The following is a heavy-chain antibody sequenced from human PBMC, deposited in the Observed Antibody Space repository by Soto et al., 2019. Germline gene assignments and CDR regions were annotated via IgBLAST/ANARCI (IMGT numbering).Heavy chain of an antibody. CDR2: IYPGDSDT. Sequence: GESLKISCKGSGYSFTSYWIGWVRQMPGKGLEWMGIIYPGDSDTRYSPSFQGQVTISADKSISTAYLQWSSLKASDTAMYYCARSGPTEVAGYPLIDYWGQGTLVTVSS. CDR3: ARSGPTEVAGYPLIDY. J-gene: IGHJ4*02. V-gene: IGHV5-51*01. D-gene: IGHD6-19*01. CDR1: GYSFTSYW.